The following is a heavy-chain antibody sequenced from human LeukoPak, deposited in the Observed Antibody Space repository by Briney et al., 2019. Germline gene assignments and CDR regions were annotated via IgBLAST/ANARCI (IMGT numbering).Heavy chain of an antibody. J-gene: IGHJ1*01. CDR2: IYSDRST. D-gene: IGHD2-15*01. CDR3: ARDPAFSSYSN. V-gene: IGHV3-53*01. Sequence: GGSLRLSCTASGFTISNNYMSWVRQAPGKGLEWVAIIYSDRSTYYPESVKGRFTISRDDFKNTLLLQMDSLRVEDTAIYYCARDPAFSSYSNWGQGALVTVSS. CDR1: GFTISNNY.